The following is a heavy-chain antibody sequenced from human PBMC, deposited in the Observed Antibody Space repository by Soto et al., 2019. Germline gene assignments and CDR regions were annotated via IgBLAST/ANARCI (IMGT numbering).Heavy chain of an antibody. CDR3: ARGDRGAFDL. J-gene: IGHJ3*01. V-gene: IGHV3-74*01. Sequence: EVQMVESGGGLVQPGESLRLSCAASGFTFSYYWMHWVRQAPGKRLVWVSRIHSDGSSTTYADSVKGRFTISRDNARNTLYLQMNSLRAEDTAVYYCARGDRGAFDLWGQGTVVTVSS. D-gene: IGHD1-26*01. CDR2: IHSDGSST. CDR1: GFTFSYYW.